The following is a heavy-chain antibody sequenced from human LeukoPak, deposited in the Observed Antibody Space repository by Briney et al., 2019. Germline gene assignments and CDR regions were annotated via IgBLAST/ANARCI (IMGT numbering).Heavy chain of an antibody. CDR2: ISRSSSPI. D-gene: IGHD4-17*01. CDR1: GFNFYMYE. J-gene: IGHJ6*03. CDR3: ARGAVTGFYMDV. Sequence: GGSLKLSCSASGFNFYMYEMNWVRQAPGKGLEWISYISRSSSPIYLADSVKGRFTISRDNAKNSLYLQMNSLRAEDTAVYYCARGAVTGFYMDVWGIGTTVAIS. V-gene: IGHV3-48*03.